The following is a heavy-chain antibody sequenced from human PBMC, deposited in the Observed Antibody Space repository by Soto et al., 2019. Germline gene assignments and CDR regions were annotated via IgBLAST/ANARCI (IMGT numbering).Heavy chain of an antibody. CDR2: FDPEDGER. Sequence: ASVKVSCKVSGYTLTELSMHWVRQAPGKGLEWMGGFDPEDGERIYAQKVQGRVIMTEDTSTTTAYMELRSLRSDDTAVYYCARPRYCNGIRCYSFDFWGRGTLVTVSS. J-gene: IGHJ4*01. D-gene: IGHD2-15*01. V-gene: IGHV1-24*01. CDR3: ARPRYCNGIRCYSFDF. CDR1: GYTLTELS.